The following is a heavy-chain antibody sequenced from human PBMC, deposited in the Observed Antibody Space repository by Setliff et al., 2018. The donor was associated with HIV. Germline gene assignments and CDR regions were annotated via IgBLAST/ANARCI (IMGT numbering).Heavy chain of an antibody. V-gene: IGHV4-59*01. CDR2: IYYSGST. D-gene: IGHD3-22*01. J-gene: IGHJ4*02. CDR1: GGSISRYY. CDR3: ARESVGYYDTSGFFN. Sequence: SETLSLTCTVSGGSISRYYWSWIRQPPGKGLEWIGYIYYSGSTNYNPSLKSRVTISVDTSKKQFPLRLSSVTAADTAVYFCARESVGYYDTSGFFNWGQGTLVTVSS.